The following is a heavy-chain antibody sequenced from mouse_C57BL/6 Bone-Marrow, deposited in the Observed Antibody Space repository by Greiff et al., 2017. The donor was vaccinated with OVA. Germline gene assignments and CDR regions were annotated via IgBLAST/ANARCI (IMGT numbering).Heavy chain of an antibody. CDR3: AIYYGYGY. Sequence: QVQLQQPGAELVRPGSSVKLSCKASGYTFTSHWMDWVKQRPGQGLEWIGNIYPSDSETHYNQKFKDKATLTVDKSSSTAYMQLSSLTSEDSAVYYCAIYYGYGYWGQGTTLTVSS. V-gene: IGHV1-61*01. J-gene: IGHJ2*01. CDR1: GYTFTSHW. CDR2: IYPSDSET. D-gene: IGHD2-2*01.